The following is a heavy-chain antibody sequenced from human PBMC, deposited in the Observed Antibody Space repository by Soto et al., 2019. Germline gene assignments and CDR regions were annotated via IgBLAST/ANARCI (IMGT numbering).Heavy chain of an antibody. V-gene: IGHV4-4*02. J-gene: IGHJ4*02. CDR3: ARDTYSGRSLLDF. D-gene: IGHD1-26*01. CDR2: VYHSGST. Sequence: PSETLSLTCTVSGGSISSSTNWWYWVRQPPGKGLEWIGEVYHSGSTNYNPSRKGRVTISVDKSKNQFSLKLTSVTAADTAVYYCARDTYSGRSLLDFWGQPTLVIVSS. CDR1: GGSISSSTNW.